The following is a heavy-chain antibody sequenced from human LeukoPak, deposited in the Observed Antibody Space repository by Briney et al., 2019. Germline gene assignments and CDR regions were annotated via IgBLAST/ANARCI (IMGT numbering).Heavy chain of an antibody. D-gene: IGHD1-26*01. CDR2: ISAYSGKP. V-gene: IGHV1-18*01. CDR3: ARGGPGAEILGFFNHGTFFDY. Sequence: GATVKVSCTASGYTFSIYGITWVRQAPGQGLEWMGWISAYSGKPNYAQNLQGRVTMTTDTSTSTAYMELRSLRSDDTAVYYCARGGPGAEILGFFNHGTFFDYWGQGALVTVSS. CDR1: GYTFSIYG. J-gene: IGHJ4*02.